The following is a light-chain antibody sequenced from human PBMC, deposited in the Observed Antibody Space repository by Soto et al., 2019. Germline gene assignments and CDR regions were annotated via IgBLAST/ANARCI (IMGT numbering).Light chain of an antibody. V-gene: IGLV2-8*01. Sequence: QSALTQPPSASGSPGQSVTISCTGTSSDVGGYNYVSWYQQHPGKAPKLMIYEVSKRPSGVPDRFSGSKSGNTASLTVSGLQADDEAEYYCSSYAGRNNVVFGGGTKLNVL. CDR1: SSDVGGYNY. CDR3: SSYAGRNNVV. CDR2: EVS. J-gene: IGLJ2*01.